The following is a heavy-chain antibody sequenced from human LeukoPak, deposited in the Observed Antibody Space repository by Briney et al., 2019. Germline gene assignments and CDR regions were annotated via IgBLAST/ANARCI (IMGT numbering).Heavy chain of an antibody. J-gene: IGHJ4*02. CDR2: INHSGST. CDR3: ARHYYGSGSYNYGFDY. D-gene: IGHD3-10*01. CDR1: GVSFSGYY. Sequence: SETLSLTCAVYGVSFSGYYWSWIRQPPGKGLEWIGEINHSGSTNYNPSLKSRVTISVDTSKNQFSLKLSSVTAADTAVYYCARHYYGSGSYNYGFDYWGQGTLVTVSS. V-gene: IGHV4-34*01.